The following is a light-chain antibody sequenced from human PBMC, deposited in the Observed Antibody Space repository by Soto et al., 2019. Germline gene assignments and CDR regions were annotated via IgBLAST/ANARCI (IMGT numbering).Light chain of an antibody. J-gene: IGLJ1*01. CDR1: SSDVGSYNL. CDR2: EVS. CDR3: CSYAGSSAYV. Sequence: QSAVAQPGSVSVSPGQSITISCTGTSSDVGSYNLVSWYQQHPGKAPKVMIYEVSKRPSGVPNRFSGSKSGYTASLTISGLQAEDEADYYCCSYAGSSAYVFGTVTKVTVL. V-gene: IGLV2-23*02.